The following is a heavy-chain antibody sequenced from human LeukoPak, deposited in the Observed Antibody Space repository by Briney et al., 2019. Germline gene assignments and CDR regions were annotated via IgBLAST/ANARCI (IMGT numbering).Heavy chain of an antibody. V-gene: IGHV4-39*01. CDR2: FYYNGVT. CDR3: VRRNYVSGRIDP. CDR1: GGSISSSDYL. Sequence: SETLSLTCTVSGGSISSSDYLWAWVRQPPGKGLEWIGDFYYNGVTSYDPALKSRVTISVDTSKNQFSLNLTSVTAADTAVYHCVRRNYVSGRIDPWGQGTLVTVSS. D-gene: IGHD3-16*01. J-gene: IGHJ5*02.